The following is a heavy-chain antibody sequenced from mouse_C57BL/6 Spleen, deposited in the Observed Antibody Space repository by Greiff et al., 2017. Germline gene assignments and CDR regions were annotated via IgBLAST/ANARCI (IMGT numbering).Heavy chain of an antibody. CDR1: GFTFSDYY. CDR2: INYDGSST. CDR3: AREGDYDGYYYAMDY. J-gene: IGHJ4*01. Sequence: EVQLVESEGGLVQPGSSMTLSCTASGFTFSDYYMAWVRQVPEKGLEWVANINYDGSSTYYLDSLKSRFIISRDNAKNILYLQMSSLKSEDTATYYCAREGDYDGYYYAMDYWGQGTSVTVSS. V-gene: IGHV5-16*01. D-gene: IGHD2-4*01.